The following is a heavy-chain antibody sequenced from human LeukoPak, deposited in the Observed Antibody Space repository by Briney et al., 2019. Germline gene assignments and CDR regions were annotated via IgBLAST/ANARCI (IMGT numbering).Heavy chain of an antibody. D-gene: IGHD6-13*01. CDR1: GYTFTSYD. J-gene: IGHJ6*03. Sequence: GASVKVSCKASGYTFTSYDINWVRQATGQGLEWMGWMNPNSGNTGYAQKFQGRVTITRNTSISTAYMELSSLRSEDTAVYYCARAHSSSWYYYDYMDVWGKGTTVTVSS. CDR3: ARAHSSSWYYYDYMDV. V-gene: IGHV1-8*03. CDR2: MNPNSGNT.